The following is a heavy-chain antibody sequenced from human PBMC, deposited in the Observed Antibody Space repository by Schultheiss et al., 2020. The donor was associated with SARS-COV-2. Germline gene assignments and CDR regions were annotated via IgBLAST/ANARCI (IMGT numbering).Heavy chain of an antibody. V-gene: IGHV3-7*03. J-gene: IGHJ4*02. D-gene: IGHD2-8*02. CDR3: ARGYCTVGGVCSRGY. Sequence: GGSLRLSCAASGFTFSSYGMHWVRQAPGKGLQWVANIKQDGSVEHYVDSVRGRFTISRDNAKNSLYLQMNSLRADDTGVYYCARGYCTVGGVCSRGYWGQGTLVTVSS. CDR1: GFTFSSYG. CDR2: IKQDGSVE.